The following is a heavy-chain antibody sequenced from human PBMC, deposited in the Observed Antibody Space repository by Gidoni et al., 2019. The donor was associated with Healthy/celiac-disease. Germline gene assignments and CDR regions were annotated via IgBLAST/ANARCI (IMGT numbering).Heavy chain of an antibody. V-gene: IGHV3-30-3*01. CDR1: GFTFSSYA. Sequence: QVQLVESGGGVVQPGRSLRLSCAASGFTFSSYARHWVRQAPGKGLEWVAVISYDGSNKYYADSVKGRFTISRDNSKNTLYLQMNSLRAEETAVYYCARVFGGWGGLLWFGEETEYYGMDVWGQGTTVTVSS. CDR2: ISYDGSNK. CDR3: ARVFGGWGGLLWFGEETEYYGMDV. J-gene: IGHJ6*02. D-gene: IGHD3-10*01.